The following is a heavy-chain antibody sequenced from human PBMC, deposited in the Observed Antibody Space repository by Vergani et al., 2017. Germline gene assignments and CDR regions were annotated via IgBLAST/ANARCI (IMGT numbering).Heavy chain of an antibody. CDR1: GASISSGGYP. D-gene: IGHD1-26*01. V-gene: IGHV4-30-2*01. CDR2: IYHGGST. Sequence: QLQLQESGSGLVKPSQTLSLTCAVSGASISSGGYPWSWIRQAPGKGLEWIGYIYHGGSTYYNPSLKSRVTISVDTSKNQFSLKLSSVTAADTAVYYCARVGDSGSYYKHYYYYYGMDVWGQGTTVTVSS. CDR3: ARVGDSGSYYKHYYYYYGMDV. J-gene: IGHJ6*02.